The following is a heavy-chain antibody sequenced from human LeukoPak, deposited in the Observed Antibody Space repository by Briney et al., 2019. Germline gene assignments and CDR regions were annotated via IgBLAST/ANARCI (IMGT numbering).Heavy chain of an antibody. CDR2: IYYSGST. V-gene: IGHV4-39*07. J-gene: IGHJ6*03. CDR3: ARARFQKYDYENYYYYMDV. CDR1: GGSISSSSYY. D-gene: IGHD4-17*01. Sequence: SETLSLTCTVSGGSISSSSYYWGWIRQPPGKGLEWIGSIYYSGSTYFNPSLKSRVTISVDTSKNQFSLKLSSVTAADTAVYYCARARFQKYDYENYYYYMDVWGKGTTVTVPS.